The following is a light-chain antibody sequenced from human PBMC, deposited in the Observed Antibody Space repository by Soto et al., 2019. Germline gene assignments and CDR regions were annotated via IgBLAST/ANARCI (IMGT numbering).Light chain of an antibody. V-gene: IGKV3-15*01. CDR1: QSVSSN. J-gene: IGKJ4*01. CDR2: GAS. Sequence: EIVMTQSPATLSVSPGERATLSCRASQSVSSNLAWYQQKPGQAPRLLIYGASTRATGVAARFSGSGSGTDFTLTISSLEPEDFAVYYCQQRSNWPPVFGGGTKVDIK. CDR3: QQRSNWPPV.